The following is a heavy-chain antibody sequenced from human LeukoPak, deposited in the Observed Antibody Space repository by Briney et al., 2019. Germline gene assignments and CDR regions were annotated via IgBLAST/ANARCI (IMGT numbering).Heavy chain of an antibody. CDR3: ARDLMVRGVSDY. D-gene: IGHD3-10*01. CDR1: GFTFSNYS. CDR2: ISSSSSYI. J-gene: IGHJ4*02. Sequence: GALRLSCAASGFTFSNYSMNWVRQAPGKGLEWVSSISSSSSYIYYADSVKGRFTISRDNAKNSLYLQMNSLRAEDTAVYYCARDLMVRGVSDYWGQGTLVTVSS. V-gene: IGHV3-21*01.